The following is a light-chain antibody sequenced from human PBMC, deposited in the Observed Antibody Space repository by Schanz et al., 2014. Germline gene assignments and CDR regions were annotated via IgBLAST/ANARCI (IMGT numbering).Light chain of an antibody. Sequence: EIVLTQSPGTLSLSPGERATLSCRASQSVSSNFLSWYQQRPGQAPRLLIYGTSIRATGIPDRFSGSGSGTDFTLTISRLEPEDFAVYYCHQYGISPFTFGPGTKVDIK. CDR1: QSVSSNF. CDR2: GTS. J-gene: IGKJ3*01. CDR3: HQYGISPFT. V-gene: IGKV3-20*01.